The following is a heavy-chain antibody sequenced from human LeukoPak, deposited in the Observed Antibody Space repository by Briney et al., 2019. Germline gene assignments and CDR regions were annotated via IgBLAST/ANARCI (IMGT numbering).Heavy chain of an antibody. CDR2: IRYDGSNK. Sequence: GGSLRLSCAASGFTFSSYGMHWVRQAPGKGLDWVSFIRYDGSNKYYADSVKGRFTISRDNSKNTLYLQMSSLRAEDTALYYCAKDSQYHDFWSGYSGYYDYYMDVWGKGTTVTVSS. D-gene: IGHD3-3*01. V-gene: IGHV3-30*02. CDR1: GFTFSSYG. J-gene: IGHJ6*03. CDR3: AKDSQYHDFWSGYSGYYDYYMDV.